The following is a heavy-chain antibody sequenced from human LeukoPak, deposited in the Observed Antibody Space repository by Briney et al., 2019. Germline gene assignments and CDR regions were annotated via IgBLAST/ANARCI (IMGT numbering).Heavy chain of an antibody. CDR1: GGSISSGGYY. CDR3: ARHGGHYFDY. CDR2: IYHSGST. D-gene: IGHD3-10*01. V-gene: IGHV4-30-2*01. J-gene: IGHJ4*02. Sequence: SQTQSLTCTVSGGSISSGGYYWSWIRQPPGKGLEWIGYIYHSGSTYYNPSLKSQVTISVDTSKNQLSLKLSSVTAADTAVYYCARHGGHYFDYWGQGTLVTVSS.